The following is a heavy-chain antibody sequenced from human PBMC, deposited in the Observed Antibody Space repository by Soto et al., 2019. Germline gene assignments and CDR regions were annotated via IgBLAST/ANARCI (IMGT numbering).Heavy chain of an antibody. CDR3: ARGTNIGLRCDY. CDR1: DDSVSSNTYY. D-gene: IGHD2-15*01. V-gene: IGHV4-39*01. Sequence: QLQLQESGPGLVNPSETLSLTCTVSDDSVSSNTYYWGWIRQPPGKGLEWIGGIYYNGNTYYNPSLKSRVTMSVDTSKNQFSLKLSSVTAADTAVYYCARGTNIGLRCDYWGQGTLVTVSS. J-gene: IGHJ4*02. CDR2: IYYNGNT.